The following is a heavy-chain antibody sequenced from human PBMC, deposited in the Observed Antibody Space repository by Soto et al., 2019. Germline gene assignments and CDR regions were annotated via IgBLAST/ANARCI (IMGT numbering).Heavy chain of an antibody. V-gene: IGHV2-70*01. D-gene: IGHD5-18*01. Sequence: SGPTLVNPTQTLTLTCTFSGFSLSTSGMCVSWIRQPPGKALEWLALIDWDEDKYYSTSLKTRLIISKDTSTNQVVLTMTNMDPVDTATYYCARMGGYTYGFDYWGQGTLVTVSS. CDR3: ARMGGYTYGFDY. CDR1: GFSLSTSGMC. CDR2: IDWDEDK. J-gene: IGHJ4*02.